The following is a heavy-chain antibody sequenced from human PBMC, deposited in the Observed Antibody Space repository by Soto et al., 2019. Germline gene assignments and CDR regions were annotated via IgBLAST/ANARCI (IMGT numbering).Heavy chain of an antibody. CDR3: ARKGNVDIVATDY. CDR2: INHSGSA. D-gene: IGHD5-12*01. CDR1: GGSFSGYY. J-gene: IGHJ4*02. V-gene: IGHV4-34*01. Sequence: PSETLSLTCAVYGGSFSGYYWSWIRQPPGKGLEWIGEINHSGSANYNPSLKSRVTISVDTSKNQFSLKLSSVTATDTAVYYCARKGNVDIVATDYWGQGTLVTVSS.